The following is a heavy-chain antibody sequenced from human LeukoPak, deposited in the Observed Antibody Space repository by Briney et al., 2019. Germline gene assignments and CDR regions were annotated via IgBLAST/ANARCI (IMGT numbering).Heavy chain of an antibody. Sequence: PSETLSLTCSVSGYSLSSGYYWAWIRQPPGKVQGCIGTIYKSGTTYYNPSLRSRVTISDDTSKNHFSLQLTSVPAADTAMYYCARELTDAPYYLDYWGQGILVTVSS. CDR1: GYSLSSGYY. CDR2: IYKSGTT. CDR3: ARELTDAPYYLDY. D-gene: IGHD2-2*01. J-gene: IGHJ4*02. V-gene: IGHV4-38-2*02.